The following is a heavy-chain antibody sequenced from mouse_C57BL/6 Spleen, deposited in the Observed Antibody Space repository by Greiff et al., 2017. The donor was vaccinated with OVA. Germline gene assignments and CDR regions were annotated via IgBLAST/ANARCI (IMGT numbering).Heavy chain of an antibody. V-gene: IGHV1-9*01. CDR3: ARHNFNYYGSSPFDY. Sequence: QVQLQQSGAELMKPGASVKLSCKATCYTFTGYWIEWVKQRPGHGLEWIGEILPGSGSTNYNEKFKGKATFTADTSSNTAYMQLSSLTTEDSAIYYCARHNFNYYGSSPFDYWGQGTTLTVSS. D-gene: IGHD1-1*01. CDR1: CYTFTGYW. J-gene: IGHJ2*01. CDR2: ILPGSGST.